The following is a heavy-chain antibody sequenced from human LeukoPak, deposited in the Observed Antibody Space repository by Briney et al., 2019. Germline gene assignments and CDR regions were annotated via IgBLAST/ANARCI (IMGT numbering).Heavy chain of an antibody. D-gene: IGHD5-12*01. CDR2: ITPIFGEA. CDR3: ARNSRVASTSGLNY. Sequence: ASVKVSCKVSGGTFSSYPISWVRQAPGQGVEWMGEITPIFGEAQNAEKFQGRVTITADEPTSTVYMELTSLRLDDTAMYYCARNSRVASTSGLNYWGQGTLVTVSS. J-gene: IGHJ4*02. V-gene: IGHV1-69*13. CDR1: GGTFSSYP.